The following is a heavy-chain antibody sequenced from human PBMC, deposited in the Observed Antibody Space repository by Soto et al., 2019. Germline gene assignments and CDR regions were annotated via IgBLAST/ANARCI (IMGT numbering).Heavy chain of an antibody. CDR1: GFTFSSYG. CDR2: ISYDGSNK. D-gene: IGHD3-22*01. V-gene: IGHV3-30*18. Sequence: GGSLRLSCAASGFTFSSYGMHWVRQAPGKGLEWVAVISYDGSNKYYADSVKGRFTISRDNSKNTLYLQMNSLRAEDTAVYYCANGYSYYYYYYGMDVWGQGTTVTVS. J-gene: IGHJ6*02. CDR3: ANGYSYYYYYYGMDV.